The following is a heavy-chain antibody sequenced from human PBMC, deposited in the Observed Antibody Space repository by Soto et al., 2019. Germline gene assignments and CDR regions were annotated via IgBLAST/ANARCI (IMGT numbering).Heavy chain of an antibody. Sequence: GESLKISCKGSGYSFTSYWIGWVRQMSGKGLEWMGIIYPGDSDTRYSPSFQGQVTISADKSISTAYLQWSSLKASDTAMYHCARAGYSYGPGRYYYYGMDVWGQGTTVTVSS. D-gene: IGHD5-18*01. V-gene: IGHV5-51*01. CDR1: GYSFTSYW. J-gene: IGHJ6*02. CDR2: IYPGDSDT. CDR3: ARAGYSYGPGRYYYYGMDV.